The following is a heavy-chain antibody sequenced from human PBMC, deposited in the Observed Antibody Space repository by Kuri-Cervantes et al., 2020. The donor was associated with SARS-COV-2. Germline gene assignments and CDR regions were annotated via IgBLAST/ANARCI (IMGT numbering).Heavy chain of an antibody. Sequence: GSLRLSCAVYGGSFSGYYWSWIRQPPGKGLEWIGEINHSGSTNYNPSLKSRVTISVDKSKNQFSLKLSSVTAADTAVYYCARDWAPGFWSGYEDYWGQGTLVTVSS. CDR1: GGSFSGYY. CDR2: INHSGST. J-gene: IGHJ4*02. V-gene: IGHV4-34*01. CDR3: ARDWAPGFWSGYEDY. D-gene: IGHD3-3*01.